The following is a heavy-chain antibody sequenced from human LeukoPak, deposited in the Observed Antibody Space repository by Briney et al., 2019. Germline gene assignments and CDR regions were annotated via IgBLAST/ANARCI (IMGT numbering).Heavy chain of an antibody. CDR2: INHSGST. J-gene: IGHJ5*02. Sequence: PSETLSLTCAVYGGPFSGYYWSWIRQPPGKGLVWIGEINHSGSTNYNPSLKSRVTISVDTSKNQFSLKLSSVTAADAAVYYCARGRGYSYGLFDPWGQGTLVTVSS. V-gene: IGHV4-34*01. D-gene: IGHD5-18*01. CDR3: ARGRGYSYGLFDP. CDR1: GGPFSGYY.